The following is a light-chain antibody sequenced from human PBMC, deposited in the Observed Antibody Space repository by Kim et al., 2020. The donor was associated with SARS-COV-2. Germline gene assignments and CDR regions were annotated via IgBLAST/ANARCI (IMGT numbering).Light chain of an antibody. CDR2: LNSDDSH. CDR1: TGHSGYA. Sequence: ASVKLTCPLRTGHSGYAIAWHQQQPEKSPRYLMKLNSDDSHSKGDGIPDRFSGFSSGAERYLPISSLQSEDEADYYCQTWGTGIWVFGGGPQLTVL. J-gene: IGLJ3*02. V-gene: IGLV4-69*01. CDR3: QTWGTGIWV.